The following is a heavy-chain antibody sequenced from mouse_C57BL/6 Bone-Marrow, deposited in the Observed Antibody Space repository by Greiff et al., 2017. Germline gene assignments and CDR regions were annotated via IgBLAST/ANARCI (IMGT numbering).Heavy chain of an antibody. CDR2: INPSSGYI. CDR3: ARERGIYYVNYGYAMDY. J-gene: IGHJ4*01. Sequence: QVQLKQSAAELARPGAAVKMSCKASGYTFTSYTMHWVKQRPGQGLEWIGYINPSSGYIEYNQKFKDKTTLTADKSSSTAYMQRSSLTSEDSAVFYCARERGIYYVNYGYAMDYWGQGTSVTVSS. V-gene: IGHV1-4*02. CDR1: GYTFTSYT. D-gene: IGHD2-1*01.